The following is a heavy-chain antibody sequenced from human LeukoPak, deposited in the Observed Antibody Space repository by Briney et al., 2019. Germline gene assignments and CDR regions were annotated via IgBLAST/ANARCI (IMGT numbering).Heavy chain of an antibody. Sequence: GGSLRLSCAASGFTFSSYAMHWVRQAPGKGLEWVAVISYDGTYKYYADSVKGRFNISRDNSKNTLFLQMNSLRAEDTAVYYCAKDRGSSKGIDAFDIWGQGTMVTVSS. CDR3: AKDRGSSKGIDAFDI. V-gene: IGHV3-30-3*01. D-gene: IGHD6-13*01. CDR1: GFTFSSYA. J-gene: IGHJ3*02. CDR2: ISYDGTYK.